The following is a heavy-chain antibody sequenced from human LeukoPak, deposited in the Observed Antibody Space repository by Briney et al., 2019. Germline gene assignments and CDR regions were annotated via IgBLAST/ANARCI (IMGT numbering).Heavy chain of an antibody. CDR2: FDPEDGET. CDR1: GYTLTELS. D-gene: IGHD4/OR15-4a*01. J-gene: IGHJ4*02. V-gene: IGHV1-24*01. CDR3: ATWANYAYYFDY. Sequence: GASVKVSCTVSGYTLTELSMHWVRQAPGKGLEWMGGFDPEDGETIYAQKFQGRVTMTEDTSTDTAYMELSSLRSEDTAVYYCATWANYAYYFDYWGQGTLVTVSS.